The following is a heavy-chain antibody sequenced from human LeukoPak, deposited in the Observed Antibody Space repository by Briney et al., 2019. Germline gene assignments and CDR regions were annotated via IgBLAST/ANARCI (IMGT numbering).Heavy chain of an antibody. CDR1: GFTVSSNY. D-gene: IGHD5-18*01. Sequence: PGGSLRLSCAASGFTVSSNYMSWVRQAPGKELEWVSVIYSGGTTNYADSAKGRFTISRDNSKNTVYLQMNSLRAEDTAVYYCARGGYAHYYGMDVWGQGTTVTVSS. CDR2: IYSGGTT. J-gene: IGHJ6*02. V-gene: IGHV3-53*01. CDR3: ARGGYAHYYGMDV.